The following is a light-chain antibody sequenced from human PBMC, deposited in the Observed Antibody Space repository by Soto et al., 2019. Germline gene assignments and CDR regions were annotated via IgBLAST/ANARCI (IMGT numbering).Light chain of an antibody. J-gene: IGLJ3*02. CDR2: EVS. CDR3: CSYAGSSSWV. CDR1: SSDVGGYNS. Sequence: QSALTQPPSASGSPGQSVTISCTGTSSDVGGYNSVSWYQQHPGKAPKLMIYEVSKRPSGVSNRFSGSKSGNTASLTISGLQAEDEADYYCCSYAGSSSWVFGGGTKLTVL. V-gene: IGLV2-23*02.